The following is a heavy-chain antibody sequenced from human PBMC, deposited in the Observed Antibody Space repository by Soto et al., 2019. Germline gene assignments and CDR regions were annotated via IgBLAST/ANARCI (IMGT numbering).Heavy chain of an antibody. V-gene: IGHV1-58*01. J-gene: IGHJ6*02. D-gene: IGHD2-15*01. CDR1: GFTFTSSA. CDR2: IVVGSGNT. Sequence: ASVKVSCKASGFTFTSSAVQWVRQARGQRLEWIGWIVVGSGNTNYAQKFQERVTITRDRSTSTAYMELSSLRSEDTAVYYCAVDPVVAIVSSYYYGMDVWGQGTTVTVSS. CDR3: AVDPVVAIVSSYYYGMDV.